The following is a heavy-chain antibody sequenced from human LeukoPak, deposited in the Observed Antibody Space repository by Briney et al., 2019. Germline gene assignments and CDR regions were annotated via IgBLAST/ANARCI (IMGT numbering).Heavy chain of an antibody. CDR1: GFTFSSYW. V-gene: IGHV3-74*01. CDR3: ARRSAAKDAFDI. Sequence: GGSLRLSCAASGFTFSSYWMHWVRQAPGKGLVWVSRINSDGSSTSYADPVKGRFTITRDNAKNTLYLQMNSLRAEDTAVYYCARRSAAKDAFDIWGQGTMVTVSS. CDR2: INSDGSST. D-gene: IGHD6-25*01. J-gene: IGHJ3*02.